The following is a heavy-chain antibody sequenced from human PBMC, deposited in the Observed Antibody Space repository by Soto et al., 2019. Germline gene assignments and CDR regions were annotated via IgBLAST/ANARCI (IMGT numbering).Heavy chain of an antibody. D-gene: IGHD1-1*01. CDR1: GFSLTSRPVG. CDR3: ANRGDMNGNWDQGYLDN. V-gene: IGHV2-5*02. J-gene: IGHJ4*02. Sequence: QITLKESGPTRVKPTQTLTLTCSFSGFSLTSRPVGVAWIRQPPGKALEWLAVIYWDDDKRYSPSLKSRITIAKDTSKTQVVLTMAYMDPVDTATYFCANRGDMNGNWDQGYLDNWGQGILVTVSS. CDR2: IYWDDDK.